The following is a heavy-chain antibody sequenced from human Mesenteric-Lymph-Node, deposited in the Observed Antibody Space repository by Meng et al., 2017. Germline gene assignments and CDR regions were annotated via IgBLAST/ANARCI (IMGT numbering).Heavy chain of an antibody. J-gene: IGHJ4*02. CDR1: GLTFHYSD. D-gene: IGHD3-22*01. CDR3: ASGIYYYDSSGWGY. V-gene: IGHV3-13*04. Sequence: GESLMISCAASGLTFHYSDMHWVRQAPGKGLEWVSSIDTAHDTLYLGSVKGRFTISRANGENSLHLQMNNLRVGDTAIYYCASGIYYYDSSGWGYWGQGTLVTVSS. CDR2: IDTAHDT.